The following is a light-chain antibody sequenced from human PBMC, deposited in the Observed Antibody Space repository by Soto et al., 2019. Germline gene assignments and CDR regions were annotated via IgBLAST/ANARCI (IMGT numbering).Light chain of an antibody. V-gene: IGKV3-15*01. CDR2: GEA. CDR3: QQYNNWPAWT. Sequence: EIVMTQSPATLSVSPGERATLSCRALQSVSSNLAWYQQKHGQAPRLLIYGEATRATGITDRFSGSGSGTEFTLTISSLQSEDFAVFYCQQYNNWPAWTFGQGTKVEIK. J-gene: IGKJ1*01. CDR1: QSVSSN.